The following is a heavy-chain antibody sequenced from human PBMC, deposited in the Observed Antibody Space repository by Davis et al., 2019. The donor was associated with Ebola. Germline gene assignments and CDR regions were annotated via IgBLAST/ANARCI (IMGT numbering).Heavy chain of an antibody. CDR1: GFTFSTYA. CDR2: ISHSGGDT. V-gene: IGHV3-23*01. CDR3: AKTRRLYFYYGMDV. J-gene: IGHJ6*02. Sequence: GESPKIPCTASGFTFSTYAMSWVRQAPGAGLEWVSAISHSGGDTYYADSVKGRFTISRDNSKKTVDLQMNSLRADDTAIYYCAKTRRLYFYYGMDVWGQGTTVTVSS.